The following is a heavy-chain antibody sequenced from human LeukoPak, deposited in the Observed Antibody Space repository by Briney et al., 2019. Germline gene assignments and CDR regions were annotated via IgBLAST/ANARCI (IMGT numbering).Heavy chain of an antibody. D-gene: IGHD4-17*01. CDR2: IWYDGSNK. V-gene: IGHV3-33*01. CDR3: ARVYGDYDYYYGMDV. CDR1: GFTFSSYG. J-gene: IGHJ6*02. Sequence: PGGSLRLSCAASGFTFSSYGMHWVRQAPGKGLEWVAVIWYDGSNKYYADSVKGRFTISRDNSKNTLYLQMNGLRAEDTAVYYCARVYGDYDYYYGMDVWSQGTTVTVSS.